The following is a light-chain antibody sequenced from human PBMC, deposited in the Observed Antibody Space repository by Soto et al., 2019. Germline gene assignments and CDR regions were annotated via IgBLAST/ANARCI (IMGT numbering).Light chain of an antibody. Sequence: QSLPNLPASATAPPGQRFSISCSGSSPNIRGNSVKWYQQVPGTGPKLLIHGDTLLPSGVPDRFSGSKSGTSASLAISGLQSEDEAEYYCATWDDSLNGVVFGGGTKVTV. V-gene: IGLV1-44*01. CDR3: ATWDDSLNGVV. J-gene: IGLJ2*01. CDR2: GDT. CDR1: SPNIRGNS.